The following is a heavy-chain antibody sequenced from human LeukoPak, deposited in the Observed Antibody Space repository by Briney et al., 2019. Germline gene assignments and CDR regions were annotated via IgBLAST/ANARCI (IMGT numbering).Heavy chain of an antibody. CDR3: AREYSPGYGFDY. V-gene: IGHV3-21*01. J-gene: IGHJ4*02. CDR1: GFTFSSYT. Sequence: PGGSLRLSCAASGFTFSSYTMNWVRQAPGKGLEWVSSIGTSSTYIYYADSVKGRFTISRDNAKNSLYLQMNSLRAEDTAVYYCAREYSPGYGFDYWGQGTPVTVSS. CDR2: IGTSSTYI. D-gene: IGHD3-9*01.